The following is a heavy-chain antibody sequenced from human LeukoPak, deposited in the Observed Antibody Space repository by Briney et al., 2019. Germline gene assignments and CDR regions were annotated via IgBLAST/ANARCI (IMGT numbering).Heavy chain of an antibody. D-gene: IGHD1-14*01. CDR1: GFTFSDYS. V-gene: IGHV3-11*01. J-gene: IGHJ6*02. CDR3: ARLHRGEPYYYYYYGMDV. CDR2: ISSSGSTI. Sequence: ESGGGLVKPGGSLRLSCAASGFTFSDYSMSWIRQAPGKGLEWVSYISSSGSTIYYADSVKGRFTISRDNAKNSLYLQMNSLRAEDTAVYYCARLHRGEPYYYYYYGMDVWGQGTTVTVSS.